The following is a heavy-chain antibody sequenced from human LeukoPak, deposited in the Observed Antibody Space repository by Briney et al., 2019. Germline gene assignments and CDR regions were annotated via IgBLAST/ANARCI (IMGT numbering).Heavy chain of an antibody. V-gene: IGHV4-34*01. CDR1: GGSFSGYY. CDR2: INHSGST. J-gene: IGHJ6*03. CDR3: ARGGDFWSGYFRRNYYYYYMDV. Sequence: SETLSLTCAVYGGSFSGYYWSWIRQPPGKGLEWIGAINHSGSTNYNPSLKSRITISVDTSKNQFSLKLSSVTAADTAVYYCARGGDFWSGYFRRNYYYYYMDVWGKGTTVTVSS. D-gene: IGHD3-3*01.